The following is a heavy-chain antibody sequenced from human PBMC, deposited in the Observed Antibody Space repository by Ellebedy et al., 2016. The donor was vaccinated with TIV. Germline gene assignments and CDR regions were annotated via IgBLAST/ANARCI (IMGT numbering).Heavy chain of an antibody. J-gene: IGHJ4*02. CDR2: SGST. CDR3: ARIPRSVYKFSFDN. D-gene: IGHD3-22*01. V-gene: IGHV4-61*01. Sequence: SETLSLXXSVSGGSVSGGTWYWTWIRQPPGKGLEWIGFSGSTSSNPSLKSRVTISVDTSKNQFSLKLSSVTAADTAVYYCARIPRSVYKFSFDNWGQGTLVTVSS. CDR1: GGSVSGGTWY.